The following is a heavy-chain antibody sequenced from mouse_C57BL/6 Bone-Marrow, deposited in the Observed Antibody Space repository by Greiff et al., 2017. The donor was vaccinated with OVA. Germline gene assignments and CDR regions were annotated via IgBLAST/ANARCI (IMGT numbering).Heavy chain of an antibody. J-gene: IGHJ3*01. D-gene: IGHD1-1*01. Sequence: EVQVVGSGGGLLKPGGSLKLSCAASGFTFSSYAMSWFRQTPEKRLEWVATISDGGSYTYYPDNVKGRFTISRDNAKNNLYLQMSHLKSEDTAMYYCARAYYYGSSPSAYWGQGTLVTVSA. CDR1: GFTFSSYA. CDR2: ISDGGSYT. CDR3: ARAYYYGSSPSAY. V-gene: IGHV5-4*01.